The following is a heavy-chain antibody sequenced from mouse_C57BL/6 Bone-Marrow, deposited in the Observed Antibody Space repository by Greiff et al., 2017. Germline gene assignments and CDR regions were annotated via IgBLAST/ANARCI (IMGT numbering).Heavy chain of an antibody. CDR2: ISYSGIT. CDR3: ARLDSLAVPCAY. CDR1: GYSITSDY. J-gene: IGHJ3*01. Sequence: EVKLMESGPGLAKPSQTLSLTFSVTGYSITSDYWNWIRKFPGHKLEYMGYISYSGITYYNPSLKSRISIPRDTSKNQYYLQLNSVTTEDTATYSCARLDSLAVPCAYWGQGTLVTVSA. V-gene: IGHV3-8*01.